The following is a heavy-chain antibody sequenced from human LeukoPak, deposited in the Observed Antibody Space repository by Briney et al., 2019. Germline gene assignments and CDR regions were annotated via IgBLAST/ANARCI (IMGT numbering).Heavy chain of an antibody. CDR2: ISWNCGSI. CDR1: GFTFDDYA. CDR3: AKDLGGSGSWYYFDY. Sequence: GGSLRLSCAASGFTFDDYAMHWVRQAPGKGLEWVSGISWNCGSIGYADSVKGRFTISRDNAKNSLYLQMNSLRAEDTALYYCAKDLGGSGSWYYFDYWGQGTLVTVSS. V-gene: IGHV3-9*01. J-gene: IGHJ4*02. D-gene: IGHD3-10*01.